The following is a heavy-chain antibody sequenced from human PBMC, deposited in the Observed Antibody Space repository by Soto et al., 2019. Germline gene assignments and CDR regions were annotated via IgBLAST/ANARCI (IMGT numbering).Heavy chain of an antibody. CDR2: IDHSGST. V-gene: IGHV4-34*01. J-gene: IGHJ4*02. D-gene: IGHD2-8*02. Sequence: QVQLQQWGAGLLKPSETLSLICAVYGGSFSGYYWTWIRQPPGTGLEWIGEIDHSGSTTYNPSLKSRVTISVDTSNNQISLKLTSVTAADTAVYYCARDKITGLFDYWGQGTLVTVSS. CDR3: ARDKITGLFDY. CDR1: GGSFSGYY.